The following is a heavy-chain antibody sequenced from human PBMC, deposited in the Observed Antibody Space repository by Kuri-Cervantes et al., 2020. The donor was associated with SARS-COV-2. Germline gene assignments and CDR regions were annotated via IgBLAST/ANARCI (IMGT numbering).Heavy chain of an antibody. D-gene: IGHD2-15*01. CDR2: IIPIFGTA. V-gene: IGHV1-69*13. CDR3: ARDLPRVVVVAATRFWGAFGI. Sequence: SVKVSCKASGGTFSSYAISWVRQAPGQGLEWMGGIIPIFGTANYAQKFQGRVTITADESTSTAYMELSSLRSDDTAVYYCARDLPRVVVVAATRFWGAFGIWGQGTMVTVSS. CDR1: GGTFSSYA. J-gene: IGHJ3*02.